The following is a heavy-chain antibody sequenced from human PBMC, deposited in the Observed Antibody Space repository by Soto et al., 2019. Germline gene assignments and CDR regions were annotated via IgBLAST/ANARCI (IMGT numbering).Heavy chain of an antibody. V-gene: IGHV3-30*18. J-gene: IGHJ4*02. CDR2: ISYDGSNK. Sequence: GGSLRLSCAASGFTFSSYGMHWVRQAPGKGLEWVAVISYDGSNKYYADSVKGRFTISRDNSKNTLYLQMNSLRAEDTAVYYCAKALLARYCSGGSCYFRGPFDYWGQGTLVTVSS. CDR3: AKALLARYCSGGSCYFRGPFDY. CDR1: GFTFSSYG. D-gene: IGHD2-15*01.